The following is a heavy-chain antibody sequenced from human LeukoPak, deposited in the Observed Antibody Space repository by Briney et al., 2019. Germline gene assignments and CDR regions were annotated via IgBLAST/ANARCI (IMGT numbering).Heavy chain of an antibody. CDR3: TRGDSIAAPTN. CDR1: GFTFGDYA. Sequence: PGGSLRLSCTASGFTFGDYAMSWFRQAPGKGLEWVGFIRSKAYGGTTEYAASVKGRFTISRDDSKSTAYLQMNSLKTEDTAVYYCTRGDSIAAPTNWGQGTLVTVSS. D-gene: IGHD6-6*01. CDR2: IRSKAYGGTT. V-gene: IGHV3-49*03. J-gene: IGHJ4*02.